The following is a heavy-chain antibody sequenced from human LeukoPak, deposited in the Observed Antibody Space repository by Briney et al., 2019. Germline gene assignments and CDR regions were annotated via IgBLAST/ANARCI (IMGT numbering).Heavy chain of an antibody. V-gene: IGHV4-59*01. D-gene: IGHD6-13*01. Sequence: SETLSLTCTVSGGSISNNYWSWIRQPPGKGLEWIGYIYYSGSTNYNPSLKSRVTISVDTSKNQFSLKLSSVTAADTAVYYCAGISSSWSDAFDIWGQGTMVTVSS. J-gene: IGHJ3*02. CDR1: GGSISNNY. CDR2: IYYSGST. CDR3: AGISSSWSDAFDI.